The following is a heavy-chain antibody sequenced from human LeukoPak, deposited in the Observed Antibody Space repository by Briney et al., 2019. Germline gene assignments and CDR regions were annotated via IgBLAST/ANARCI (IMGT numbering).Heavy chain of an antibody. V-gene: IGHV3-7*01. CDR2: IKQDGSEK. CDR3: ARVQYSSGWTFYYYYYMDV. J-gene: IGHJ6*03. CDR1: GFTFSSYW. D-gene: IGHD6-19*01. Sequence: GGSLRLSCAASGFTFSSYWMSWVRQAPGKGLEWVANIKQDGSEKYYVDSVKGRFTISRDNAKNSLYLQMNSLRAEDTAVYYCARVQYSSGWTFYYYYYMDVWGKGTTVTVSS.